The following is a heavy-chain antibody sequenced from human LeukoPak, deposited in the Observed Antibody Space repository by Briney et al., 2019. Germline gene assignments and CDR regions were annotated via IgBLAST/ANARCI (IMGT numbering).Heavy chain of an antibody. V-gene: IGHV1-69*13. J-gene: IGHJ5*02. D-gene: IGHD3-10*01. CDR3: ARRVGELLYGVNWFDP. Sequence: ASVKVSCKASGYTFTSYGISWVRQAPGQGLEWMGGIIPIFGTANYAQKFQGRVTITADESTSTAYMELSSLRSEDTAVYYCARRVGELLYGVNWFDPWGQGTLVTVSS. CDR2: IIPIFGTA. CDR1: GYTFTSYG.